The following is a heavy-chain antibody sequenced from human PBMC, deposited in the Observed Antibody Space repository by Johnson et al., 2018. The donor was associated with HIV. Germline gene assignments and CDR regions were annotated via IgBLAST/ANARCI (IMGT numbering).Heavy chain of an antibody. V-gene: IGHV3-7*01. J-gene: IGHJ3*02. CDR2: IKQDGSNK. Sequence: VQLVESGGGLVKPGGSLRLSCAASGFTFSSYWMSWVRQAPGKGLEWVANIKQDGSNKYYADSVKGRFTTSRENAKNSFFLQMNSLRAEDTAMYYCASWEWELLSAFDIWGQGTMVTVSS. CDR3: ASWEWELLSAFDI. D-gene: IGHD1-26*01. CDR1: GFTFSSYW.